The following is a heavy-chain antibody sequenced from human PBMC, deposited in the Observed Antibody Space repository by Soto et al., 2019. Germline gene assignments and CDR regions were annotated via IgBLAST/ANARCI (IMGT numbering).Heavy chain of an antibody. J-gene: IGHJ6*02. D-gene: IGHD3-10*01. Sequence: EVQLVESGGGLVQPGGSLRLSCAASGFTFSSYSMNWVRQAPGKGLEWVSYISSSSSTIYYADSVKGRFTISRHNANNSLYLQMNSQRAEDTAVYYCASITMVRGVIDPYETHYGMDVWGQGTTFTASS. CDR2: ISSSSSTI. CDR1: GFTFSSYS. V-gene: IGHV3-48*01. CDR3: ASITMVRGVIDPYETHYGMDV.